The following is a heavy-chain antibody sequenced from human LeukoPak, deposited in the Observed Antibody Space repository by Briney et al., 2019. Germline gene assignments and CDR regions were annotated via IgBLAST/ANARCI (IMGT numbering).Heavy chain of an antibody. CDR3: ARARGYYDSSGYSVPWFDP. V-gene: IGHV3-30-3*01. Sequence: GGSLRLSCAASGFTFSSYAMHWVRQAPGKGLEWVAVISYDGSNKYYADSVKGRFTISRDNSKNTLYPQMNSLRAEDTAVYYCARARGYYDSSGYSVPWFDPWGQGTLVTVSS. CDR2: ISYDGSNK. D-gene: IGHD3-22*01. CDR1: GFTFSSYA. J-gene: IGHJ5*02.